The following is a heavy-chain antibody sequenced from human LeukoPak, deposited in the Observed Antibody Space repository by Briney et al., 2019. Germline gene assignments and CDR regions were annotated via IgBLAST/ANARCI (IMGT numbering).Heavy chain of an antibody. Sequence: GGSLRLSCAASGFAFSSYAMSWVRQAPGKGLEWVSTISGTNTYYTDSMKGRFTISRDNSKSSLYLQMNSLRAEDTAVYYCAKIGQWPKYYFDYWGQGTLVTVSS. CDR2: ISGTNT. CDR1: GFAFSSYA. CDR3: AKIGQWPKYYFDY. J-gene: IGHJ4*02. D-gene: IGHD6-19*01. V-gene: IGHV3-23*01.